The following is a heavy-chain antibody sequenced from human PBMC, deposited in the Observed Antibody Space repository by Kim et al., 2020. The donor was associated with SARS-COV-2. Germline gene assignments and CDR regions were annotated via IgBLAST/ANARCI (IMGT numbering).Heavy chain of an antibody. D-gene: IGHD6-19*01. CDR2: INPSGGST. Sequence: ASVKVSCKASGYTFTSYYMHWVRQAPGQGLEWMGIINPSGGSTSYAQKFQGRVTMTRDTSTSTVYMELSSLRSEDTAVYYCARDPRIAVAGHNWFDPWGQGTLVTVSS. CDR3: ARDPRIAVAGHNWFDP. J-gene: IGHJ5*02. V-gene: IGHV1-46*01. CDR1: GYTFTSYY.